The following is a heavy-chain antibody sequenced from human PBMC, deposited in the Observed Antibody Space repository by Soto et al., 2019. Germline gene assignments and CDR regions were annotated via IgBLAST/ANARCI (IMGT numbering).Heavy chain of an antibody. V-gene: IGHV1-69*13. CDR2: IIPIFGTA. CDR3: ASGGHYYDSSGYYRFDY. J-gene: IGHJ4*02. D-gene: IGHD3-22*01. Sequence: ASVKVSCKASGGTFSSYAISWVRQAPGQGLEWMGGIIPIFGTANYAQKFQGRVTITADESTSTAYMELSSLRSEDTAVYYCASGGHYYDSSGYYRFDYWGQGTLVTVSS. CDR1: GGTFSSYA.